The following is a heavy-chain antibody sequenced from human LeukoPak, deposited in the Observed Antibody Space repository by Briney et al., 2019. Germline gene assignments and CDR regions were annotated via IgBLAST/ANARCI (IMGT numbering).Heavy chain of an antibody. CDR1: GFTFSGSA. D-gene: IGHD4-17*01. V-gene: IGHV3-73*01. CDR3: TRAMTTVTTEDY. CDR2: IRSKANSYAT. J-gene: IGHJ4*02. Sequence: PGGSLRLSCAASGFTFSGSAMHWVRQASGKELEWVGRIRSKANSYATAYAASVKGRFTISRDDSKNTAYLQMNSLKTEDTAVYYCTRAMTTVTTEDYWGQGTLVTVSS.